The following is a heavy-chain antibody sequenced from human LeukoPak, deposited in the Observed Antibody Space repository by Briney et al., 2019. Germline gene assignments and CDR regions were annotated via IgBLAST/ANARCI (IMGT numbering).Heavy chain of an antibody. CDR1: GFTFSGYP. CDR2: ISSDGGST. Sequence: GGSLRLSCGASGFTFSGYPMHWVRQAPGKGPECVSGISSDGGSTYYSNSVKGRFTISRDNSKNTVYLQMGSLRAEDMAVYYCARGLNYYGSGSLLDYGMDVWGQGTTVTVSS. J-gene: IGHJ6*02. D-gene: IGHD3-10*01. CDR3: ARGLNYYGSGSLLDYGMDV. V-gene: IGHV3-64*01.